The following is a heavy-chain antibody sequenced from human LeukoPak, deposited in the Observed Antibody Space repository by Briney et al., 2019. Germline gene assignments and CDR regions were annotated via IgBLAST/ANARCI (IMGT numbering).Heavy chain of an antibody. CDR1: GGSISSYY. V-gene: IGHV4-4*07. CDR2: IYTNGST. CDR3: ASATWAYAFDI. J-gene: IGHJ3*02. D-gene: IGHD2-15*01. Sequence: SETLSLTCTVSGGSISSYYWSWVRQPAGKGLEWIGRIYTNGSTNYNPSLKSRVTMSVDTSKNQFSLKLSSVTAADTAVYYCASATWAYAFDIWGQGTMVTVSS.